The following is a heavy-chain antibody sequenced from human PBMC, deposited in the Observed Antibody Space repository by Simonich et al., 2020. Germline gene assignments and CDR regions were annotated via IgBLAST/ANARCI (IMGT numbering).Heavy chain of an antibody. V-gene: IGHV1-18*01. CDR3: ARASRGTWWYYYFDY. CDR1: GYTFTSYG. CDR2: ISAYNGNT. Sequence: QVQLVQSGAEVKKPGASVKVSCKASGYTFTSYGISWVRQAPGQGLEWMGRISAYNGNTTYEQKLQGRVTMTTDKSTSTAYMELRSLRSDDTAVYYCARASRGTWWYYYFDYWGQGTLVTVSS. J-gene: IGHJ4*02. D-gene: IGHD2-15*01.